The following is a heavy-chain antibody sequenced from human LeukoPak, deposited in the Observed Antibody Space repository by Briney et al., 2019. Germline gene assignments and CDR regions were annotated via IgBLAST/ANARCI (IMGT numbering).Heavy chain of an antibody. CDR2: IYSGGST. Sequence: PGGSLRLSCAASGFTVSSNYMSWVRQAPGKGLEWVSVIYSGGSTYYAVSVKGRFNISRDNSKNTLYLQMNSLRAEDTAVYYCAGFITIFGVLISWGQGTLVTVSS. J-gene: IGHJ5*02. CDR1: GFTVSSNY. CDR3: AGFITIFGVLIS. D-gene: IGHD3-3*01. V-gene: IGHV3-66*01.